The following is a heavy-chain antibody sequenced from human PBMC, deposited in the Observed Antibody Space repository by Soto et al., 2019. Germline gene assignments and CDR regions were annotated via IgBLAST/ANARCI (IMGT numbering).Heavy chain of an antibody. CDR2: ISSSSSYI. Sequence: EVQLVESGGGLVKPGGSLRLSCAASGFTFSSYSMNWVRQAPGKGLEWVSSISSSSSYIYYADSVKGRFTISRDNAKNSLYLQMNSLRAEDTAVYYCASGPVPYCRGGICYSYWYFALWGRGTLVTVSS. CDR3: ASGPVPYCRGGICYSYWYFAL. D-gene: IGHD2-15*01. V-gene: IGHV3-21*01. J-gene: IGHJ2*01. CDR1: GFTFSSYS.